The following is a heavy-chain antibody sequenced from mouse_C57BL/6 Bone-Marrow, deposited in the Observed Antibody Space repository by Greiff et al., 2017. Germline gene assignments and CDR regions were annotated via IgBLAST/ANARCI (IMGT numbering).Heavy chain of an antibody. CDR1: GYAFTNYL. CDR3: ARELTTVAPLDY. Sequence: VQLQQSGAELVRPGTSVKVSCKASGYAFTNYLIEWVKQRPGQGLEWIGVINPGSGGTNYNEKFKGKATLTADKSSSTAYMQLSSLTSEDSAVYFCARELTTVAPLDYWGQGTTLTVSS. J-gene: IGHJ2*01. D-gene: IGHD1-1*01. V-gene: IGHV1-54*01. CDR2: INPGSGGT.